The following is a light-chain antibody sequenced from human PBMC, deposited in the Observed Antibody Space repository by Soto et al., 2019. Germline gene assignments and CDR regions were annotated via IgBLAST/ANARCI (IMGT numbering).Light chain of an antibody. CDR2: SDT. CDR3: SAWDDSLNAVV. J-gene: IGLJ3*02. CDR1: SSNIGSNT. V-gene: IGLV1-44*01. Sequence: QSALTQPLSASGTPGQSVTISRLGSSSNIGSNTVIWYQQLPGTAPKLFIYSDTQRPSGVTDRCSGSKSGTSAYLAIMGFQSEHQGDYKCSAWDDSLNAVVFGGATTVTFL.